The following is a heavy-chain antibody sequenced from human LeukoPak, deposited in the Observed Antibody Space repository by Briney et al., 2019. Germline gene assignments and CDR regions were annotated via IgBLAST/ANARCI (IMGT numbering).Heavy chain of an antibody. CDR3: ASMGGGGAYYDFWSGYYV. V-gene: IGHV4-61*05. Sequence: SETLSLTCTVSGGSISSSSYDWGWIRQPPGKGLEWIGYIYYSGSTNYNPSLKSRVTISVDTSKNQFSLKLSSVTAADTAVYYWASMGGGGAYYDFWSGYYVWGQGTTVTVSS. J-gene: IGHJ6*02. CDR1: GGSISSSSYD. CDR2: IYYSGST. D-gene: IGHD3-3*01.